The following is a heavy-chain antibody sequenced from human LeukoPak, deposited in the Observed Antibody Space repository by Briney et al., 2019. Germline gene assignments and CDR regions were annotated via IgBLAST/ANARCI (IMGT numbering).Heavy chain of an antibody. CDR2: IIPILEVT. CDR3: ARAQSGDVFDI. J-gene: IGHJ3*02. V-gene: IGHV1-69*04. Sequence: VASVKVSCKASGATFNTYAINWVRQAPGQGLEWMGRIIPILEVTNYAQRFHGRVSITADKSTSTAYMELSSLRSEDTAVYYCARAQSGDVFDIWGQGTMVSVSS. CDR1: GATFNTYA. D-gene: IGHD3-3*01.